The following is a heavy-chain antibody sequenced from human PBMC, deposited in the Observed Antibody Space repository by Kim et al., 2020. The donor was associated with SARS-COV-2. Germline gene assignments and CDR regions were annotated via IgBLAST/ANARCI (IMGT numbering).Heavy chain of an antibody. D-gene: IGHD6-19*01. V-gene: IGHV3-7*03. CDR2: GSEK. CDR3: GRGLVPWY. Sequence: GSEKYYVDSVKGRFTISRDNAKNSLYLQLNSLRAEDTAVYYCGRGLVPWYWGRGTLVTVSS. J-gene: IGHJ4*02.